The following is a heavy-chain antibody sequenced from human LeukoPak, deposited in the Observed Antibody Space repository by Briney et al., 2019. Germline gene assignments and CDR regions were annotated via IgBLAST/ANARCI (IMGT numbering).Heavy chain of an antibody. CDR1: GGSLSSGSDY. J-gene: IGHJ6*03. CDR3: ASFADIVVVPAAIPSADYYYMDV. V-gene: IGHV4-61*02. D-gene: IGHD2-2*02. CDR2: IYTSGST. Sequence: PSQTLSLTCTVSGGSLSSGSDYWSWIRQPAGKGLEWIGRIYTSGSTNYNPSLKSRVTISVDTSKNQFSLKLSSVTAADTAVYYCASFADIVVVPAAIPSADYYYMDVWGKGTTVTVSS.